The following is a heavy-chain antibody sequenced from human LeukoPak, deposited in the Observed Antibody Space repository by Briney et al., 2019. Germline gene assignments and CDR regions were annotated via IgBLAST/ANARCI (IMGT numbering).Heavy chain of an antibody. V-gene: IGHV3-11*04. D-gene: IGHD4-11*01. Sequence: PGGSLRLSCAAPGFTFSDYYMSWIRQAPGKGLEWVSYISNSGSTIYYADSVKGRFTISRDNAKNSLYLQMNSLRAEDTAMYYCARDTAGSNYDNWGQGTLVTVSS. CDR3: ARDTAGSNYDN. CDR1: GFTFSDYY. J-gene: IGHJ4*02. CDR2: ISNSGSTI.